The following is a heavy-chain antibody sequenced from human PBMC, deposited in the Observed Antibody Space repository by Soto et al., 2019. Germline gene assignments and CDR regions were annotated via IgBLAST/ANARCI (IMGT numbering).Heavy chain of an antibody. CDR2: LNQDGSAT. J-gene: IGHJ6*02. CDR3: VRGTNDWPGMDV. Sequence: DVQLVESGGGSVQPGGSLRLSCAVSGFTFSHYWMHWVRQAPGKGLACVSRLNQDGSATNYADSVKGRFTVSRDNAKNTLYLQMNNLRVEDTGLYFCVRGTNDWPGMDVWAKGPRSLSP. CDR1: GFTFSHYW. D-gene: IGHD3-9*01. V-gene: IGHV3-74*01.